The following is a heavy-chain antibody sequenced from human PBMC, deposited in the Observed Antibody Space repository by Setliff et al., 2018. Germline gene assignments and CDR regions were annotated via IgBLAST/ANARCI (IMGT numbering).Heavy chain of an antibody. CDR3: AREYVVISFVANTHSHYGMDV. Sequence: TLSLTCTVSGASIGSGSHYWSWIRQSAERGLEWIGHIYTSGTTDYSPSFKSRVSISADTSKNLVSLKLHSVTAADTAVYYCAREYVVISFVANTHSHYGMDVWGQGTTVTVSS. V-gene: IGHV4-61*09. CDR2: IYTSGTT. CDR1: GASIGSGSHY. J-gene: IGHJ6*02. D-gene: IGHD3-16*01.